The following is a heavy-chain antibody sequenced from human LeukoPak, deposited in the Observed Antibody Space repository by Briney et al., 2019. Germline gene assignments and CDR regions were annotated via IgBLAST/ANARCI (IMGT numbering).Heavy chain of an antibody. CDR3: ARQKRGSGWYLGYFQH. CDR2: INQSGST. V-gene: IGHV4-34*01. Sequence: SETLSLTSAVYGGSFSGYYWNWIRQPPGKGLEWIGEINQSGSTNYNPSFKSRVTISVDTSKNQFSLKLSSVTAADTAEYYCARQKRGSGWYLGYFQHWGQGTLVTVSS. D-gene: IGHD6-19*01. CDR1: GGSFSGYY. J-gene: IGHJ1*01.